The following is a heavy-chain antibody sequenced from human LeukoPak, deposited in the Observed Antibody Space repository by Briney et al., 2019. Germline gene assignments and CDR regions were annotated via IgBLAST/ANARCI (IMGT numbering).Heavy chain of an antibody. V-gene: IGHV1-18*01. J-gene: IGHJ4*02. Sequence: GASVKVSCKASGYTFTSYGISWVRQAPGQGLEWMGWISAYNGNTNYAQKLQGRVTTTTDTSTSTAYMELRSLRSDDTAVYYCARFWTYCSSTSCYYYFDYWGQGTLVTVSS. CDR2: ISAYNGNT. D-gene: IGHD2-2*01. CDR3: ARFWTYCSSTSCYYYFDY. CDR1: GYTFTSYG.